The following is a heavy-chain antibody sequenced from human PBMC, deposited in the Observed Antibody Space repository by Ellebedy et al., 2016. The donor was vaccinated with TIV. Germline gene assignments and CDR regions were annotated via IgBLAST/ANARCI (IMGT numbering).Heavy chain of an antibody. D-gene: IGHD3-22*01. J-gene: IGHJ4*02. V-gene: IGHV4-34*01. Sequence: MPSETLSLTCAVFGGSFSGYDWSWIRQLPGRGLEWIGDINHSGSTNYNPSLKSRVTISVDTSKPQFSLRLSSVTAADTAVYYCARAQGPYDSTCYYRFTYFDYWGQGTLVTVSS. CDR3: ARAQGPYDSTCYYRFTYFDY. CDR2: INHSGST. CDR1: GGSFSGYD.